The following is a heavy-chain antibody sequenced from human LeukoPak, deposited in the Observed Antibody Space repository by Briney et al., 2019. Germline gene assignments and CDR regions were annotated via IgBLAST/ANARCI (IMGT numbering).Heavy chain of an antibody. CDR2: ISYDGSNQ. Sequence: GGSLRLSCAASGFTFSGYEMNWARQAPGKGLEWVAVISYDGSNQYYADSVKGRFTISRDNAKNTLFLQMDSLRAEDTAVYYCFFPGVTGKVYWGQGTLVSVSS. J-gene: IGHJ4*02. CDR3: FFPGVTGKVY. V-gene: IGHV3-30-3*01. D-gene: IGHD1-20*01. CDR1: GFTFSGYE.